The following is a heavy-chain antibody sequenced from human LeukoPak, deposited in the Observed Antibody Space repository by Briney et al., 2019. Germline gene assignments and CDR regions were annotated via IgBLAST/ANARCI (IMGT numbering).Heavy chain of an antibody. CDR2: ISAYNGNT. J-gene: IGHJ4*02. CDR3: ARGSWEQLVPWYFDY. V-gene: IGHV1-18*01. Sequence: ASVNVSCKASGYTFTSYGISWVRQAPGQGLEWMGWISAYNGNTNYAQKLQGRVTMTTDTSTSTAYMELRSLRSDDTAVYYCARGSWEQLVPWYFDYWGQGTLVTVSS. CDR1: GYTFTSYG. D-gene: IGHD6-13*01.